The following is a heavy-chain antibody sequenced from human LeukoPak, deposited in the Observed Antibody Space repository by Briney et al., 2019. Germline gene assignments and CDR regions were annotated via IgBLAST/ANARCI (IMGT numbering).Heavy chain of an antibody. D-gene: IGHD3-22*01. CDR1: GGTFSSYA. CDR3: ARSLYYYDSSGFLFDY. Sequence: SVKVSCKASGGTFSSYAISWVRQAPGQGLEWMGGIIPIFGTANYAQKFQGRVTITPDKSTSTAHMELSSLRSEDTAVYYCARSLYYYDSSGFLFDYWGQGTLVTVSS. J-gene: IGHJ4*02. V-gene: IGHV1-69*06. CDR2: IIPIFGTA.